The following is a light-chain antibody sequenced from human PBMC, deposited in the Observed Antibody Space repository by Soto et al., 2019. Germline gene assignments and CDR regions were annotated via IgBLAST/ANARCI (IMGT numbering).Light chain of an antibody. CDR3: AAWEDSLNGYV. V-gene: IGLV1-44*01. J-gene: IGLJ1*01. CDR1: SSNIGRNI. Sequence: QSVLTQPHSASGTPGQRVTISCSGSSSNIGRNIVNWYQHLPGTAPKLLIYSNNQRPSGVPDRFSGSKSGTSASLAISGLQSEDEDDYYCAAWEDSLNGYVFGNGTKVAVL. CDR2: SNN.